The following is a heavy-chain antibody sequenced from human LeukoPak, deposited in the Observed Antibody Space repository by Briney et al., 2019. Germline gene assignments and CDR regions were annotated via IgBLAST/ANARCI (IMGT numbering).Heavy chain of an antibody. Sequence: GGSLRHSCEGSGFPFSSYEMNWLRQAPGKGLEWVSHIDSGGITIYYADSVKGRFTISRDNAKNSIYLQMDSLRVEDTAIYYCARASVGELLDYWGQGTPVTVSS. CDR1: GFPFSSYE. V-gene: IGHV3-48*03. D-gene: IGHD4-17*01. CDR2: IDSGGITI. J-gene: IGHJ4*02. CDR3: ARASVGELLDY.